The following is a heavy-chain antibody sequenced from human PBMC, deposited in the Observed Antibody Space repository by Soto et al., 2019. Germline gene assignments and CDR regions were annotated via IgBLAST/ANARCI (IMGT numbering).Heavy chain of an antibody. CDR2: INQDGSEK. J-gene: IGHJ4*02. Sequence: VQLVESGGGLVQPGGSLRLSCAASGFTFSSDWMDWVRQAPGKGLEWVANINQDGSEKNYVDSVKGRFTISRDNAKNSLYLQMSSLTAEDSALYYCSKSLDYWGQGAMVTVSS. CDR1: GFTFSSDW. CDR3: SKSLDY. V-gene: IGHV3-7*01.